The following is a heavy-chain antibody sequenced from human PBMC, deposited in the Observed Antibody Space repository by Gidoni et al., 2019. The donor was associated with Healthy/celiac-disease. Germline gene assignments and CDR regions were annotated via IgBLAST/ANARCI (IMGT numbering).Heavy chain of an antibody. Sequence: QVQLVQSGAEVKKPGSSVKVSCKASGGTFSSYAIRWVRQAPGQGLEWMGGIIPIFGTANYAQKFQGRVTITADESTSTAYMELSSLRSEETAVYYCAAGTYCSSTSCYLAEDYYYYGMDVWGQGTTVTVSS. D-gene: IGHD2-2*01. J-gene: IGHJ6*02. CDR2: IIPIFGTA. CDR3: AAGTYCSSTSCYLAEDYYYYGMDV. CDR1: GGTFSSYA. V-gene: IGHV1-69*01.